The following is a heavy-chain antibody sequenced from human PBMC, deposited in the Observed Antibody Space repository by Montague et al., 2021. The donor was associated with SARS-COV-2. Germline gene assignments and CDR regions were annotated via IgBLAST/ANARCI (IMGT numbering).Heavy chain of an antibody. CDR3: ARDPALYYYYMDV. Sequence: SPILSCAASGFTFSSYSMNWVRQAPVKGLEWVSSISSSSSYIYYXDSVKGRFTISKDNAKNSLYLQMNSLRAEDTAVYYCARDPALYYYYMDVWGKGTTVTVSS. J-gene: IGHJ6*03. CDR2: ISSSSSYI. V-gene: IGHV3-21*01. CDR1: GFTFSSYS.